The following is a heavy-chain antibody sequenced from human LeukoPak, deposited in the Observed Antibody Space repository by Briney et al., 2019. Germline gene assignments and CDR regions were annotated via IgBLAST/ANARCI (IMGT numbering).Heavy chain of an antibody. D-gene: IGHD3-10*02. CDR2: IKQDGSEK. CDR1: GFTFSRYW. J-gene: IGHJ6*04. Sequence: GGSLRLSCAASGFTFSRYWVSWVRQAPGKGLEWVTNIKQDGSEKDYVDSVKGRFTISRDNAKNSLYLQMNSLRAEDTAVYYCAELGITMIGGVWGKGTTVTISS. V-gene: IGHV3-7*01. CDR3: AELGITMIGGV.